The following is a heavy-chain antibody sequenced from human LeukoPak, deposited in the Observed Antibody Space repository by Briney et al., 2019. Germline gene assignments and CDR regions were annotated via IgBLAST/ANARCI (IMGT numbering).Heavy chain of an antibody. V-gene: IGHV4-59*01. J-gene: IGHJ4*02. Sequence: SETLSLTCTVSGGSISSYYWSWIRQPPGKGLEWIGYIYYSGSTNYNPSLESRVTISVDTSKNQFSLKLSSVTAADTAVYYCARSFRYYSNYPFDYWGQGTLVTVSS. D-gene: IGHD4-11*01. CDR3: ARSFRYYSNYPFDY. CDR2: IYYSGST. CDR1: GGSISSYY.